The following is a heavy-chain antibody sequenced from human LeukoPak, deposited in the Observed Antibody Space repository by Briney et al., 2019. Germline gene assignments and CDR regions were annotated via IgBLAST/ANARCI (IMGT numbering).Heavy chain of an antibody. CDR3: ARDVRIAAAGYVPDY. Sequence: GGSLRLSCAASGFTFSSYSMNWVRQAPGKGLEWVSSISSSSYIYYADSVKGRFTISRDNTKNSLYLQMNSLRAEDTAVYYCARDVRIAAAGYVPDYWGQGTLVTVSS. D-gene: IGHD6-13*01. CDR2: ISSSSYI. J-gene: IGHJ4*02. V-gene: IGHV3-21*01. CDR1: GFTFSSYS.